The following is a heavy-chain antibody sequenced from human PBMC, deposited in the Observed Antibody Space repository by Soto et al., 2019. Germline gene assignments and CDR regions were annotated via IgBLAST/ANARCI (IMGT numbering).Heavy chain of an antibody. CDR1: GFTFSSYA. J-gene: IGHJ5*02. D-gene: IGHD4-4*01. V-gene: IGHV3-23*01. Sequence: GGSLRLSCAASGFTFSSYAMSWVRQAPGRXLEWVSAISGSGGSTYYADSVKGRFTISRDNSKNTLYLQMNSLRAEDTAVYYCAKALRAGYSKAANWFDPWGQGTLVTVSS. CDR3: AKALRAGYSKAANWFDP. CDR2: ISGSGGST.